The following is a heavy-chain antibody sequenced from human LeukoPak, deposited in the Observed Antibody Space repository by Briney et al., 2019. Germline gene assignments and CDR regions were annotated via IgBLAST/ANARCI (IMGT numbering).Heavy chain of an antibody. CDR3: ARGGSGSGNYYHPVSGGYWFDP. V-gene: IGHV1-69*13. CDR2: IIPIFRTP. Sequence: SVKVSCKASGGTFSSYSISWVRQAPGQGLEWMGGIIPIFRTPNYAQKFQGGVTITADDSTSTAYMDLSSLRSEDTAVYYCARGGSGSGNYYHPVSGGYWFDPWGQGTLVTVSS. J-gene: IGHJ5*02. CDR1: GGTFSSYS. D-gene: IGHD3-10*01.